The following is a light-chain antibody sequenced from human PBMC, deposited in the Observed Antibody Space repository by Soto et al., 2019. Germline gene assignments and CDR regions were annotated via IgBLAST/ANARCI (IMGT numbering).Light chain of an antibody. CDR1: HSVTSTY. J-gene: IGKJ4*01. CDR3: QQYSSSPLT. V-gene: IGKV3-20*01. CDR2: GAS. Sequence: IVLTQSPGTLSLSPGERATLSCRASHSVTSTYLAWYQQKPGQAPRLLIYGASSMATGIPDRFSGSGSGTDFTLTISRLEPEDFAVYYCQQYSSSPLTFGGGTKVEIK.